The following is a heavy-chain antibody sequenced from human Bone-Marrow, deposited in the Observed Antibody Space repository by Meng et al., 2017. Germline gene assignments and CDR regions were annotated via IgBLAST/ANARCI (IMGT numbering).Heavy chain of an antibody. CDR3: ARRLETHCSSTSCYVGGPYWYFDL. J-gene: IGHJ2*01. D-gene: IGHD2-2*01. V-gene: IGHV4-59*08. CDR1: GGSISGYY. CDR2: IHYSGST. Sequence: QVQLQESGPGLVKPSETLSLPCSVSGGSISGYYWSWIRQPPGKGLEWIGYIHYSGSTNYNPSLKSRVTISVDTSKNQFSLKLSSVTAADTAVYYCARRLETHCSSTSCYVGGPYWYFDLWGRGTLVTVSS.